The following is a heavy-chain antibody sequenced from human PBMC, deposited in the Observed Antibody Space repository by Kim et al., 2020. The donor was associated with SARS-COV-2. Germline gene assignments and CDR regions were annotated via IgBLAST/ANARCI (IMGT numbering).Heavy chain of an antibody. V-gene: IGHV3-23*01. CDR3: AKDAGHGSTGARPRGDH. J-gene: IGHJ4*02. Sequence: GGSLRLSCAASGFTFSNYAMSWVRQAPGKGLEWVSGIGGSGRNTHYANSVKGRFTISRDKSKNTVYLQMNSLRAEDTAVYYCAKDAGHGSTGARPRGDHWGQGTLGSVSS. CDR1: GFTFSNYA. CDR2: IGGSGRNT. D-gene: IGHD1-26*01.